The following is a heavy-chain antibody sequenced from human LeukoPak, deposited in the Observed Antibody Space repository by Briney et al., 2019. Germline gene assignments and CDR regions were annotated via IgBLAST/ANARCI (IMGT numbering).Heavy chain of an antibody. Sequence: ASVKVSCKASGYTFTGYYMHWVRQAPGQGLEWMGWINPNSGGTNYAQKFQGRVTMTRDTSISTAYMELSRLRSDDTAVYYCARSYSGSYAYYYHKDVWGKGTTVTVSS. CDR1: GYTFTGYY. V-gene: IGHV1-2*02. D-gene: IGHD1-26*01. CDR2: INPNSGGT. CDR3: ARSYSGSYAYYYHKDV. J-gene: IGHJ6*03.